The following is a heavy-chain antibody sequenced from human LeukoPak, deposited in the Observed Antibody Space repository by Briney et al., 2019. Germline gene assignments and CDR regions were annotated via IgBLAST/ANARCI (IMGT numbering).Heavy chain of an antibody. Sequence: ASVKVSCMASGYKFTSYDIDWVRQAAGQGPEWMGWMNPNTGNTAYAQKFQGRVVMSRDTATATAFMELSGLRPDDTAVYYCAKVFHWDNFFDPWGQGTLVTVTS. D-gene: IGHD7-27*01. V-gene: IGHV1-8*01. CDR1: GYKFTSYD. CDR2: MNPNTGNT. CDR3: AKVFHWDNFFDP. J-gene: IGHJ5*02.